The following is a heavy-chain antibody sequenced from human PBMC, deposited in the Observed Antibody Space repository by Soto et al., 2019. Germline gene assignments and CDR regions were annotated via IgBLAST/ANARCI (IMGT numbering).Heavy chain of an antibody. CDR1: VGPLSGYA. CDR2: IIPIFGTA. J-gene: IGHJ6*02. CDR3: ARIVGYCSGASCYSNRYYYYGMEV. Sequence: SVNTACNAPVGPLSGYAISLVRQAPGQGLEWMGGIIPIFGTANYAQKFQGRVTITADESTSTAYMELSSLRSEEKAVYYCARIVGYCSGASCYSNRYYYYGMEVWGRGTTVTVSS. V-gene: IGHV1-69*13. D-gene: IGHD2-15*01.